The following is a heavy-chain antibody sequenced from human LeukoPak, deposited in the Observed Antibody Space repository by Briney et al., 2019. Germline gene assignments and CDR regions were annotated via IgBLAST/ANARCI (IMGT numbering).Heavy chain of an antibody. CDR3: ARYYDSSGHYANFDY. CDR1: GVSFSTYY. D-gene: IGHD3-22*01. V-gene: IGHV4-34*01. CDR2: INHSAST. J-gene: IGHJ4*02. Sequence: SETLSLTCAVYGVSFSTYYWTWIRQPPGKGLEWIGEINHSASTNYNPSLKSRVTISVDTSKNQFSLKLSSVTAADTAVYYCARYYDSSGHYANFDYWGQGTLVTVSS.